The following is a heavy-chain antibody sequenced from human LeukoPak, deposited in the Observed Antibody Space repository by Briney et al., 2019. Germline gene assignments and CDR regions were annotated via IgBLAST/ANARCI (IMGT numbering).Heavy chain of an antibody. Sequence: GGSLRLSCAASGFTFSSYEMNWVRQAPGKGLEWVSYISSSGSTIYYADSVKGRFISSRDNTKNSLYLQMNSLRAEDTAIYYCARGRSDDVLLWFGELLLDYWGQGTLVTVSS. CDR2: ISSSGSTI. CDR3: ARGRSDDVLLWFGELLLDY. J-gene: IGHJ4*02. D-gene: IGHD3-10*01. V-gene: IGHV3-48*03. CDR1: GFTFSSYE.